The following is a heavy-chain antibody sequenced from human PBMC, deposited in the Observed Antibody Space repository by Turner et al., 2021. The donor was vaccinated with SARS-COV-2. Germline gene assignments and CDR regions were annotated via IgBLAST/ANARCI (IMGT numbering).Heavy chain of an antibody. J-gene: IGHJ6*02. Sequence: EVQLVESGGGMVKPGGSLRPACAAFGFTFSSYSMNWVRQAPEKGLEWVSVIYSGGSTYFADPVKGRVTISRDNSKNTLYLQMNSLRAEDTAVYYCARDLMEVVGMDVWGQGTTVTVSS. CDR2: IYSGGST. V-gene: IGHV3-66*01. CDR3: ARDLMEVVGMDV. CDR1: GFTFSSYS. D-gene: IGHD3-3*01.